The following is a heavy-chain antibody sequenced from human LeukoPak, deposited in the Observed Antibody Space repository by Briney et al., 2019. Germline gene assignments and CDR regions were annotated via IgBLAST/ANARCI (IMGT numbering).Heavy chain of an antibody. V-gene: IGHV3-23*01. D-gene: IGHD1-20*01. Sequence: GGSLRLSCAASGFTFSSYAMSWVRQAPGKGLEWFSGISGSGGSAYYADSVKGRFTISRDNSINTLFLQMNSLRAEDSALYYCAKDRITATPYYFDFWGQGTLVTVSS. CDR2: ISGSGGSA. CDR3: AKDRITATPYYFDF. CDR1: GFTFSSYA. J-gene: IGHJ4*02.